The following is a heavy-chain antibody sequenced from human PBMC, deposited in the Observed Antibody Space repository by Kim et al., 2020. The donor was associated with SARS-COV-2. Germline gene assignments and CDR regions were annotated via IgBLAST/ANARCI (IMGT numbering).Heavy chain of an antibody. V-gene: IGHV7-4-1*02. J-gene: IGHJ3*02. CDR3: ARVEYSSSSDAFDI. Sequence: ASVKVSCKASGYTFTSYAMNWVRQAPGQGLEWMGWINTNTGNPTYAQGFTGRFVFSLDTSVSTAYLQISSLKAEDTAVYYCARVEYSSSSDAFDIWGQGTMVTVSS. CDR1: GYTFTSYA. CDR2: INTNTGNP. D-gene: IGHD6-13*01.